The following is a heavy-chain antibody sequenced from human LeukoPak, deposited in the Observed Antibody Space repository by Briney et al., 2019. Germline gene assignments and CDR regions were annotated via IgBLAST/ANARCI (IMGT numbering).Heavy chain of an antibody. Sequence: PGGSLRLSCAASGFTFSSYSMNWVRQAPGKGLEWVSYISSSSSTIYYADSVKGRFTISRDNAKNLLYLQMNSLRAEDTAVYYCARAQQQLVHQYDYYYGMDVWGQGTTVTVSS. CDR3: ARAQQQLVHQYDYYYGMDV. V-gene: IGHV3-48*01. D-gene: IGHD6-13*01. CDR1: GFTFSSYS. CDR2: ISSSSSTI. J-gene: IGHJ6*02.